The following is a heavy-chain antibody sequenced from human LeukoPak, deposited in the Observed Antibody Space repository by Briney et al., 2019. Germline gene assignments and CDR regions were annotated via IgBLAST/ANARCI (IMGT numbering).Heavy chain of an antibody. CDR1: GXTFSSYA. CDR3: AKDLSIAARPCFDY. J-gene: IGHJ4*02. V-gene: IGHV3-23*01. CDR2: ISDSGGST. D-gene: IGHD6-6*01. Sequence: GGSLRLSCAASGXTFSSYAMYWVRQAPGMGLEWVSIISDSGGSTQYADSVKGRFTISRDNSKNTLYLQMNSLRTEDTAVYYCAKDLSIAARPCFDYWGQGTLVTVSS.